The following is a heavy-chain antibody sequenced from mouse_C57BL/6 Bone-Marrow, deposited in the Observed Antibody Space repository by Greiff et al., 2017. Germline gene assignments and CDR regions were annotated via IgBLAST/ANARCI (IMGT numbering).Heavy chain of an antibody. D-gene: IGHD1-1*01. J-gene: IGHJ1*03. CDR1: GYTFTSYW. CDR3: TRDYGSSYDRYFDV. CDR2: IYPGNSDT. V-gene: IGHV1-5*01. Sequence: EVQLQQSGTVLARPGASVKMSCKTSGYTFTSYWMHWVKQRPGQGLEWIGAIYPGNSDTSYNQKFKGKAKLTAVTSASTAYMELSSLTNEDSAVYYCTRDYGSSYDRYFDVWGTGTTVTVSS.